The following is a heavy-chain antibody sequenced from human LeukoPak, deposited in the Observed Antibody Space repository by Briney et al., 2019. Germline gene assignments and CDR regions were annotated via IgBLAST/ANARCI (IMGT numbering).Heavy chain of an antibody. CDR1: RFTFSHYY. CDR2: IKQDGSEQ. Sequence: PGGSLRLSCTAFRFTFSHYYTSWVRQAPGKGLEWMANIKQDGSEQFYLDSVKGRFTISRDNAKNALYLQMHSLRVEDTAVYYCVRESIVVVPTTLDDASDIWGQGTMVTVSS. CDR3: VRESIVVVPTTLDDASDI. D-gene: IGHD2-2*01. V-gene: IGHV3-7*01. J-gene: IGHJ3*02.